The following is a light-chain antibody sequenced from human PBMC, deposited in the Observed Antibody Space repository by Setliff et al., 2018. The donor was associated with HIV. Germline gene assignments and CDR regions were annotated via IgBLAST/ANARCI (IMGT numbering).Light chain of an antibody. J-gene: IGLJ1*01. CDR3: SSYAITNTLP. CDR2: EVR. Sequence: QSALTQPASVSGSPGQSITISCTGTSSDVGGYSYVSWYQQHPGKAPKLIIYEVRNLPSGVSNRFSGSKSGNTASLTISGLQAEDEADYYCSSYAITNTLPFGTGTKV. CDR1: SSDVGGYSY. V-gene: IGLV2-14*01.